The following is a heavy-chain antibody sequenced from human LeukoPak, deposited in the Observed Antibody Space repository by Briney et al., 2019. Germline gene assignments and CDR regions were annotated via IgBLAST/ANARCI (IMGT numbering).Heavy chain of an antibody. J-gene: IGHJ6*03. D-gene: IGHD6-6*01. CDR2: IYTSGST. CDR3: ARDWGVGGRPGYMDV. V-gene: IGHV4-4*07. CDR1: GGSISSYY. Sequence: PSETLSLTCTVSGGSISSYYWSWIRQPAGKGLEWIGRIYTSGSTNYNPSLKSRVTILVDTSKNQFSLKLSSVTAAHTAVYFCARDWGVGGRPGYMDVWGKGTTVTVSS.